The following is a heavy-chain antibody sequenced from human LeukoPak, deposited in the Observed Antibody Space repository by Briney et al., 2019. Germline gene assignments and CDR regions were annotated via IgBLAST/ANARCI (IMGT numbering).Heavy chain of an antibody. CDR2: ISGSGGST. D-gene: IGHD3-16*01. Sequence: GGSLRLSCAASGFTFSSYAMSWVRQAPGKGLEWVSVISGSGGSTYYADSVKGRFTISRDNAKNSLYLQMNSLRAEDTALYYCAKDLISSPVSDFLAYGMDVWGQGTTVTVSS. CDR1: GFTFSSYA. CDR3: AKDLISSPVSDFLAYGMDV. J-gene: IGHJ6*02. V-gene: IGHV3-23*01.